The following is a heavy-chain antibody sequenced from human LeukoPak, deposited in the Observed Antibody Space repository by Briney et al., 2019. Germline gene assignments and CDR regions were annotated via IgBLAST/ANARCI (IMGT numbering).Heavy chain of an antibody. CDR3: ARDSLPRGHSSGWYELLDAFDI. Sequence: ASVKVSCKASGGTFSSYAISWVRQAPGQGLEGMGGIIPIFGTANYAQKFQGRVTITADESTSTAYMELSSLRSEDTAVYYCARDSLPRGHSSGWYELLDAFDIWGQGTMVTVSS. CDR2: IIPIFGTA. D-gene: IGHD6-19*01. V-gene: IGHV1-69*13. J-gene: IGHJ3*02. CDR1: GGTFSSYA.